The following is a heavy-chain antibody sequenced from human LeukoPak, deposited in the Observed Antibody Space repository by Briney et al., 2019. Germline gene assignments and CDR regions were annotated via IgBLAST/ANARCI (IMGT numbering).Heavy chain of an antibody. Sequence: QTGGSLRLSCAASGFTFSSYAMSWVRQAPGKGLEWVSTISVSGGSTFYADSVKGRFTISRDNSKNTLYLQMNSLRAEDTAVYYCARPPWGYSSPFDYWGQGTLVTVSS. J-gene: IGHJ4*02. CDR2: ISVSGGST. V-gene: IGHV3-23*01. CDR3: ARPPWGYSSPFDY. CDR1: GFTFSSYA. D-gene: IGHD6-13*01.